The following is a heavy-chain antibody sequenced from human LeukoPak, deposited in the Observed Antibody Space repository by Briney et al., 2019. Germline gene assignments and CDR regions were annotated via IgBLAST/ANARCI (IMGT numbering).Heavy chain of an antibody. CDR2: ISAYNGNT. V-gene: IGHV1-18*04. Sequence: ASVKVSCKASGYTFTSYGISWVRQAPGRGLEWMGWISAYNGNTNYARKLQGRVTMTTDTSTSTAYMELWSLRSDDTAVYYCARGAHLPYYYYGMDVWGKGTTVTVSS. CDR1: GYTFTSYG. J-gene: IGHJ6*04. CDR3: ARGAHLPYYYYGMDV.